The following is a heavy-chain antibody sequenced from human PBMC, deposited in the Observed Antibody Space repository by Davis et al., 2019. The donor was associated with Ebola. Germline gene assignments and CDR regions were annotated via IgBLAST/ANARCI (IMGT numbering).Heavy chain of an antibody. CDR1: GGTFSSYT. Sequence: AASVKVSCKASGGTFSSYTISWVRQAPGQGLEWMGRIIPILGIANYAQKFQGRVTITADKSTSTAYMELSSLRSEDTAVYYCARKFDYYYGMDVWGQGTTVTVSS. J-gene: IGHJ6*02. CDR3: ARKFDYYYGMDV. CDR2: IIPILGIA. V-gene: IGHV1-69*02. D-gene: IGHD3-16*01.